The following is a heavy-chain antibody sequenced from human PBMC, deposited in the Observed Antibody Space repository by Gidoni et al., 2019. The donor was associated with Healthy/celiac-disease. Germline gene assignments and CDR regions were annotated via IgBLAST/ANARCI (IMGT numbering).Heavy chain of an antibody. V-gene: IGHV3-49*03. CDR3: TRGDSSYYDSSGYYLVFDY. CDR1: GFTFGDYA. CDR2: IRSNAYGGTT. J-gene: IGHJ4*02. Sequence: CTASGFTFGDYAMSWFRQAPGKGLEWVGFIRSNAYGGTTEYAASVKGRFTISRDDSKSIAYLQMNSLKTEDTAVYYCTRGDSSYYDSSGYYLVFDYWGQGTLVTVS. D-gene: IGHD3-22*01.